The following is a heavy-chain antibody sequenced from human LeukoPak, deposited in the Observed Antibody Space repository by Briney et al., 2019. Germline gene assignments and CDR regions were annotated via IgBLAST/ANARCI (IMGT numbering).Heavy chain of an antibody. V-gene: IGHV4-30-4*08. J-gene: IGHJ4*02. CDR3: ARAITGDPENYFDY. Sequence: SEPLSLTCGVFGGSFSGYFWSWIRQPPGKGLEWIGYIYYSGSTYYNPSLKSRVTISIDTSKNQFSLKLSSVTAADTAVYYCARAITGDPENYFDYWGQGTLVTVSS. CDR2: IYYSGST. D-gene: IGHD7-27*01. CDR1: GGSFSGYF.